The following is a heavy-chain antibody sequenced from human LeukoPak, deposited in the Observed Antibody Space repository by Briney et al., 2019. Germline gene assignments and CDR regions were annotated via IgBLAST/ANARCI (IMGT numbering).Heavy chain of an antibody. Sequence: SETLSLTCAVYGGSLNNYYWSWIRQPPGKGLEWIGEINHSGSTKFNPSLKSRVTILVDMSKSQFSLELRSVTAADTAVYYCARGPASGSDFAWFDPWGPRTLVTVSS. J-gene: IGHJ5*02. CDR1: GGSLNNYY. D-gene: IGHD3-10*01. CDR3: ARGPASGSDFAWFDP. V-gene: IGHV4-34*01. CDR2: INHSGST.